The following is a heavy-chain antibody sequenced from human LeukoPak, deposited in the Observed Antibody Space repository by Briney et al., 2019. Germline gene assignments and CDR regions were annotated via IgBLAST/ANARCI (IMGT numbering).Heavy chain of an antibody. Sequence: GGSLRLSCAASGXTFSNYWMNWVRQAPGKGLEWVANIKQDGSEKYYVDSVKGRFTISRDNAKNSLYLQMSSLRAEDTAVYYCGMAMDVWGRGTTVTVSS. J-gene: IGHJ6*02. CDR3: GMAMDV. V-gene: IGHV3-7*05. D-gene: IGHD5-24*01. CDR2: IKQDGSEK. CDR1: GXTFSNYW.